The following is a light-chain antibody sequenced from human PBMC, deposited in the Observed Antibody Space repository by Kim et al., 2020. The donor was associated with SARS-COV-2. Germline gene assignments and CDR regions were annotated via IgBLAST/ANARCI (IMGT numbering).Light chain of an antibody. CDR1: QSVSSAD. J-gene: IGKJ1*01. CDR3: QHYGMSSWT. Sequence: EIVLTQSPGTLSLSAGERATLSCRASQSVSSADLAWYQQKPGQAPRLLIYDTSRRATGIPDRFSGSGFGTDFTLTISRLEPEDFAVYYCQHYGMSSWTFGQGTKVDIK. V-gene: IGKV3-20*01. CDR2: DTS.